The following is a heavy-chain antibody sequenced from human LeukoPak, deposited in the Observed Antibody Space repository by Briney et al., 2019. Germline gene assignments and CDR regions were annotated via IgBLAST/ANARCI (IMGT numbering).Heavy chain of an antibody. CDR3: AKEVTAWFGESFDY. D-gene: IGHD3-10*01. CDR2: ISFDGSNK. CDR1: GFTFNNYG. J-gene: IGHJ4*02. Sequence: GGSLKLSCAASGFTFNNYGMHWVRQAPGKGLEWVAVISFDGSNKYYADSVKGRFTISRDNSKNTLYLQMNSLRAEDTAVYYCAKEVTAWFGESFDYWGQGTLVTVSS. V-gene: IGHV3-30*18.